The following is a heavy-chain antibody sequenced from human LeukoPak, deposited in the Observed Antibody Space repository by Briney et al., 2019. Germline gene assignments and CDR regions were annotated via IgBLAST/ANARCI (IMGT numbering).Heavy chain of an antibody. CDR1: GYTFTTYG. D-gene: IGHD2-15*01. CDR3: ARDRAVVVAATDY. J-gene: IGHJ4*02. CDR2: ISPYNGNT. V-gene: IGHV1-18*01. Sequence: ASVKVSCKASGYTFTTYGISWVRQAPGQGLEWMGWISPYNGNTNYAQKLQGRVTMATDTSTSTAYMELRSLRSDDTAVYYCARDRAVVVAATDYWGQGTLVTVSS.